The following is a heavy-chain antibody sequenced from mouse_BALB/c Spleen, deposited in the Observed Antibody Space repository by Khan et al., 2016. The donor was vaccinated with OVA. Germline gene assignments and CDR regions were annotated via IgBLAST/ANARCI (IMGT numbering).Heavy chain of an antibody. CDR2: IWGYGST. J-gene: IGHJ4*01. V-gene: IGHV2-3*01. Sequence: QVQLKESGPGLVAPSQSLSITCTVSGFSLTSYGVNWVRQPPGKGLEWLGVIWGYGSTNYHSTLMSRLSISKVNSQSQVFLKLSSLQTDDTAAYYCAKWGTANYYAMDYWGQGTSVTVSS. CDR1: GFSLTSYG. D-gene: IGHD1-2*01. CDR3: AKWGTANYYAMDY.